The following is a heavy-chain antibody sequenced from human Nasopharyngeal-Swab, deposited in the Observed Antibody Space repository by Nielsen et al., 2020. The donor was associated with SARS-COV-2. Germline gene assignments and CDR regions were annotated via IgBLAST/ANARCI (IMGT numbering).Heavy chain of an antibody. CDR2: IKSKTDGGTT. Sequence: GGSLRPSCAASGFTSSNAWMNWVRQAPGKGLEWVGRIKSKTDGGTTDYAATVKGRFTISRDDSKNTLYLQMNSLKTEDTAVYYCTTDLEYSPTDFDYWGQGTLVTVSS. J-gene: IGHJ4*02. CDR3: TTDLEYSPTDFDY. V-gene: IGHV3-15*07. D-gene: IGHD5-18*01. CDR1: GFTSSNAW.